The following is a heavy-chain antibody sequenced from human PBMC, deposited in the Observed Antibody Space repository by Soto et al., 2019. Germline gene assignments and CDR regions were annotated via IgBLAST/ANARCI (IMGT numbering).Heavy chain of an antibody. CDR2: ISNTGST. V-gene: IGHV4-59*13. CDR3: ARVGEWPGWFDP. CDR1: GDSISSYY. Sequence: TSETLSLTCTVSGDSISSYYCSCIRHPTGKCLEWFGYISNTGSTFYNPSCECRAAISLGPSKMHVSLSLNSLTVADTAVYYRARVGEWPGWFDPWGRGTMGTVSS. D-gene: IGHD3-10*01. J-gene: IGHJ5*02.